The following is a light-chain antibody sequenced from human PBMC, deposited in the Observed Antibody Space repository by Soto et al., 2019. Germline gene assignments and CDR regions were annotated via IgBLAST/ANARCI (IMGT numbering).Light chain of an antibody. CDR2: AAS. Sequence: DIQMTQSPSSLSASVGDRVTITCRASQSISYYLNWYQQKPGKAPNLLIYAASSLKSGVPSRFSGSGSGTDFTLTISTLQAEDFATYYCQQSYSTPLTFGGGTKVDIK. V-gene: IGKV1-39*01. CDR1: QSISYY. CDR3: QQSYSTPLT. J-gene: IGKJ4*01.